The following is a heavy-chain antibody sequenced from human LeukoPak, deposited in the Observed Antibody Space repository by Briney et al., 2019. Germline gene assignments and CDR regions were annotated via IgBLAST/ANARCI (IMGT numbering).Heavy chain of an antibody. CDR3: ARGRYCSAGSCYGFAALDY. CDR1: GFTFSSYS. CDR2: ISGSSSYI. D-gene: IGHD2-15*01. J-gene: IGHJ4*02. Sequence: GGSLRLSCAASGFTFSSYSMNWVRQAPGKGLEWVSSISGSSSYIYYADSVKGRFTISRDNAKNSLYLQMNSLRAEDTAVYYCARGRYCSAGSCYGFAALDYWGQGTLVTVSS. V-gene: IGHV3-21*01.